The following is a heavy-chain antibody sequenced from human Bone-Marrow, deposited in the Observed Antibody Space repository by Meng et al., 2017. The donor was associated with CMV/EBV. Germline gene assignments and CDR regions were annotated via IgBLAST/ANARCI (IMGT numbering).Heavy chain of an antibody. CDR3: AKDRGGGSGWYRSDAFDI. D-gene: IGHD6-19*01. V-gene: IGHV3-30*02. CDR1: GFTFSSYG. J-gene: IGHJ3*02. Sequence: GGSLRLSCAASGFTFSSYGMHWVRQAPGKGLEWVAFIRYDGSNKYYADSVKGRFTISRDNSKNTLYLQMNSLRAEDKAVYYCAKDRGGGSGWYRSDAFDIWGQGTMVTVSS. CDR2: IRYDGSNK.